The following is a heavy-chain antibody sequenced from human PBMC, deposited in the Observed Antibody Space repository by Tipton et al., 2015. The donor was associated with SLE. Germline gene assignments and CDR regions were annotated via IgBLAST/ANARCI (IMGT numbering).Heavy chain of an antibody. J-gene: IGHJ5*02. CDR2: TYYSGSP. CDR1: GGSISGYY. CDR3: PIYYHDSTGLHWFDP. V-gene: IGHV4-31*03. D-gene: IGHD3-22*01. Sequence: TLSLTCTVSGGSISGYYWSWIRQHPGKGLEWIGYTYYSGSPYYNPSLKSRVTISLDMSKNQFSLRLSSATAADTAVYYCPIYYHDSTGLHWFDPWGQGTLVTVSS.